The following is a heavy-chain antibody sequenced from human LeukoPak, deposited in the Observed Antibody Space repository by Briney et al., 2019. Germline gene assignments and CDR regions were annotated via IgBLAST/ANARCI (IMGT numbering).Heavy chain of an antibody. J-gene: IGHJ4*02. Sequence: GGSLRLSCAASGFTFSSYWMHWVRQAPGKGLVWVSRINSDGSSTKYADSVKGRFTMSRDNAKNTLYPQMNSLRAEDTALYYCVRRQTSTSGFDHWGQGTLVTVSS. CDR2: INSDGSST. CDR3: VRRQTSTSGFDH. V-gene: IGHV3-74*03. CDR1: GFTFSSYW. D-gene: IGHD6-6*01.